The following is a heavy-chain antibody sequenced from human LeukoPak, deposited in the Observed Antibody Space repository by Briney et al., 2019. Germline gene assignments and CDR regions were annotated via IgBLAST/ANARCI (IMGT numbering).Heavy chain of an antibody. J-gene: IGHJ4*02. D-gene: IGHD3-3*01. Sequence: GRSLRLSCAASGFTFDDYAMHWVRQAPGKGLEWVSGISWNSGSIGYADSVKGRFTISRDNAKNSLYLQMNSLRAEDTAVYYCARVVTIFGVVIETYFDYWGQGTLVTVSS. CDR3: ARVVTIFGVVIETYFDY. CDR1: GFTFDDYA. V-gene: IGHV3-9*01. CDR2: ISWNSGSI.